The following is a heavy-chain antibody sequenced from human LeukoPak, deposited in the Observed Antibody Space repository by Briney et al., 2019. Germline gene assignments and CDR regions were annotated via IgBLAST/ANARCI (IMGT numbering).Heavy chain of an antibody. CDR3: ATGYRGSYWYFDL. D-gene: IGHD5-12*01. Sequence: GESLQISFKGSGYSFTTSWIGWVRQMPGKGLEWVGIIYPGDSDTRYSPSFQGQVTISADKSISTAYLQWSSLKASDTAMYYCATGYRGSYWYFDLWGRGTLATVSS. CDR1: GYSFTTSW. V-gene: IGHV5-51*01. CDR2: IYPGDSDT. J-gene: IGHJ2*01.